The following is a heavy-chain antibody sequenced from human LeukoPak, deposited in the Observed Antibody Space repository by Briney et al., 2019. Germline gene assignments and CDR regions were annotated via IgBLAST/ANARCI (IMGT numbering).Heavy chain of an antibody. CDR1: GYTFTSYG. Sequence: VKVSCQASGYTFTSYGISWVRQAPGQGLEWMGWISAYNGNTNYAQKLQGRVTMTTDTSTSTAYMELRSLRSDDTAVYYCARDHGWQQLIYYYYYMDVWGKGTTVTVSS. CDR2: ISAYNGNT. V-gene: IGHV1-18*01. CDR3: ARDHGWQQLIYYYYYMDV. D-gene: IGHD6-13*01. J-gene: IGHJ6*03.